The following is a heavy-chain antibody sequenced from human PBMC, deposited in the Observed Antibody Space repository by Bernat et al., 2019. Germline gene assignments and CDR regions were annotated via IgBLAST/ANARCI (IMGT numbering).Heavy chain of an antibody. CDR2: IFSGGRT. D-gene: IGHD3-16*01. CDR3: VRDRGGDEYAYLES. V-gene: IGHV3-66*01. CDR1: GFTVNSNS. J-gene: IGHJ4*02. Sequence: EVQLVESGGGLVQPGGSLRLSCVVSGFTVNSNSMNWVRQAPGKGLEWVSVIFSGGRTFYADSVKGRFTISRDNSKSTLYLQMNSLRAEDMALYYCVRDRGGDEYAYLESWGQGTLVTVSS.